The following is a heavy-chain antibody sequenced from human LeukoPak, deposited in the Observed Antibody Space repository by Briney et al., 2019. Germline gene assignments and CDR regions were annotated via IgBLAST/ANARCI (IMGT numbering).Heavy chain of an antibody. CDR2: IYYSGST. CDR3: ARFSASYCSSTSCSYYFDY. Sequence: SQTLSLTCTVSGGSISSGGYYWSWIRQHPGKGLEWIGYIYYSGSTYYNPSLRSRVTISVDTSKNQFSLKLSSVTAADTAVYYCARFSASYCSSTSCSYYFDYWGQGTLVTVSS. J-gene: IGHJ4*02. V-gene: IGHV4-31*03. CDR1: GGSISSGGYY. D-gene: IGHD2-2*01.